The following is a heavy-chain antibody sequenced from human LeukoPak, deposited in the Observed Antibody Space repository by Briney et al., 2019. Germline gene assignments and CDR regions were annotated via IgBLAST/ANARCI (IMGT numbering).Heavy chain of an antibody. D-gene: IGHD6-19*01. Sequence: PSETLSLTCTVSGGSISSGDYYWSSIRQPPGKGLEWIGYIYYSGSTYYNPSLKSRVTISVDTSKNQFSLKLSSVTAADTAVYYCATSTGIAVAVDYWGQGTLVTVSS. J-gene: IGHJ4*02. CDR1: GGSISSGDYY. V-gene: IGHV4-30-4*01. CDR2: IYYSGST. CDR3: ATSTGIAVAVDY.